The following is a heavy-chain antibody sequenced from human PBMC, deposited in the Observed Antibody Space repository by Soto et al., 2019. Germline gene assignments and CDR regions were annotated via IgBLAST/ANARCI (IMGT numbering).Heavy chain of an antibody. CDR1: GGSISSGGYY. D-gene: IGHD6-13*01. V-gene: IGHV4-31*03. CDR3: AREMSSSWYSNWFDP. Sequence: PSETLSLTCTVSGGSISSGGYYWSWIRQHPGKGLEWIGYIYYSGSTYYNPSLKSRVTISVDTSKNQFSLKLSSVTAADTAVYYCAREMSSSWYSNWFDPWGQGTLVTVSS. J-gene: IGHJ5*02. CDR2: IYYSGST.